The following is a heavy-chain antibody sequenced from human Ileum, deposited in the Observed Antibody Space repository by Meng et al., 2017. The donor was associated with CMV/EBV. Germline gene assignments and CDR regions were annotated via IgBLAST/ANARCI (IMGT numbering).Heavy chain of an antibody. J-gene: IGHJ4*02. CDR3: TTDQVLL. Sequence: QMGQAGWGGGVVPLQGSWRHSCAAFEFPCRACAMHRTREAPVEGLEWVAFIRYTGDNKYYADSVKGRFNISRDNFNNMLYLQMNSLRTEDTAVYYCTTDQVLLWGQGTLVTVSS. D-gene: IGHD3-10*01. CDR2: IRYTGDNK. V-gene: IGHV3-30*02. CDR1: EFPCRACA.